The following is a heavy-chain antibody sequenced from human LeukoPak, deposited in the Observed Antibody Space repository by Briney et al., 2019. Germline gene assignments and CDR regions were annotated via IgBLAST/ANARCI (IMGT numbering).Heavy chain of an antibody. Sequence: ASVKVSCKPSGYTFTTYGISWLRQAPGQGLEWMGWISAHKGETEYAQKFQGRVTMTREISTSTAYMELQSLTSDDTAVYYCARADIIVVAGSTPVGSGFEYWGQGALITVS. CDR2: ISAHKGET. J-gene: IGHJ4*02. D-gene: IGHD2-15*01. CDR1: GYTFTTYG. V-gene: IGHV1-18*01. CDR3: ARADIIVVAGSTPVGSGFEY.